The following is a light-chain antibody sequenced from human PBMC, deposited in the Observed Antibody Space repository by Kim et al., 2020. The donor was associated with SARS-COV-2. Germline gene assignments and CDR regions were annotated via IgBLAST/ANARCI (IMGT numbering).Light chain of an antibody. V-gene: IGLV2-11*01. CDR3: SSYAGSYTWV. CDR1: SRDVGRYNY. Sequence: GQSVTISCPGTSRDVGRYNYVSWYQQHPGKAPKLMIYDVTKRPSGVPDRFSGSKSGNTASLTISGLQAEDETDYYCSSYAGSYTWVFGGGTKLTVL. J-gene: IGLJ3*02. CDR2: DVT.